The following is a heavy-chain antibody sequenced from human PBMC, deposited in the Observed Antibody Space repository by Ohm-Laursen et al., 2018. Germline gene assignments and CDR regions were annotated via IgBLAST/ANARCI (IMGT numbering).Heavy chain of an antibody. CDR3: VRTPPIGYYYYGMDV. Sequence: SLRLSCAASGFTVSSNYMSWVRQAPGRGLEWVSVIYSGGSTHYADSVKDRFTISRDNSKNTLYLQMNSLRAEDTAVYYCVRTPPIGYYYYGMDVWGHGTTVTVSS. CDR2: IYSGGST. J-gene: IGHJ6*02. V-gene: IGHV3-66*01. CDR1: GFTVSSNY.